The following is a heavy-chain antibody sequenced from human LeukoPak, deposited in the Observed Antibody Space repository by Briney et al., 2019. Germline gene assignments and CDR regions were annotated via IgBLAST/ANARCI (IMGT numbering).Heavy chain of an antibody. D-gene: IGHD5-18*01. CDR2: VSGSCGST. CDR3: ARADRGYSYGDFDF. CDR1: GLTFSSYP. Sequence: GGTLRLSLAAAGLTFSSYPMSGVGRAPGRGREWVSTVSGSCGSTFYAGSVKGRFTISRDNSKNTLYLQMNRLRAADPAVYYCARADRGYSYGDFDFWSQATLVTLP. V-gene: IGHV3-23*01. J-gene: IGHJ4*02.